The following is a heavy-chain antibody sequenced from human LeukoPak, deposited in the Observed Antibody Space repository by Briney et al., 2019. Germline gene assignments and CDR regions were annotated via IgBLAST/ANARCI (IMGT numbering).Heavy chain of an antibody. Sequence: TGGSLRLSCAASGFTFSSYGMHWVRQAPGKGLEWVAVISYDGSNKYYADSVKGRFTISRDNSKNTLYLQMGSLRAEDMAVYYCAREVRGVMGYFDYWGQGTLVTVSS. CDR2: ISYDGSNK. V-gene: IGHV3-30*03. CDR1: GFTFSSYG. J-gene: IGHJ4*02. D-gene: IGHD3-10*01. CDR3: AREVRGVMGYFDY.